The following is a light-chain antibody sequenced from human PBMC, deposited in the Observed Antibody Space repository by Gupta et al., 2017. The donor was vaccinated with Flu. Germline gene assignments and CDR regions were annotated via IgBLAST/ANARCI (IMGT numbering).Light chain of an antibody. CDR3: SSYTSSSTLV. V-gene: IGLV2-14*01. CDR1: SSDVGGYNY. CDR2: EVS. Sequence: SALTQTASVSGSPGPSITISYTGPSSDVGGYNYVSWYQQHPGKAPKLMIYEVSNRPSGGSNRFSGSKSGNTASLTISGLQAEDEADYYCSSYTSSSTLVFGGGTKLTGL. J-gene: IGLJ2*01.